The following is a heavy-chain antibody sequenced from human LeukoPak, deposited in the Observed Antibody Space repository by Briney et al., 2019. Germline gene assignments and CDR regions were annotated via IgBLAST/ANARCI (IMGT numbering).Heavy chain of an antibody. J-gene: IGHJ4*02. CDR2: INPSGGST. D-gene: IGHD5-24*01. Sequence: ASVKVSCKASGYTFTSYYMHWVRQAAGQGLEWMGIINPSGGSTSYPQKFQGRVTMTRDTSTSTVYMELSSLRSEDTAVYYCARAIRDGYNPRDCDYWGPGTLVTVSS. V-gene: IGHV1-46*01. CDR3: ARAIRDGYNPRDCDY. CDR1: GYTFTSYY.